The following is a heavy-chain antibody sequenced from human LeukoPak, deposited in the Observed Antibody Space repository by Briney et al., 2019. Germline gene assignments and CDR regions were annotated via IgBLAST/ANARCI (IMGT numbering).Heavy chain of an antibody. J-gene: IGHJ3*02. V-gene: IGHV4-4*07. CDR1: GGSINNYY. D-gene: IGHD2-15*01. CDR2: IYTRGST. Sequence: SETLSLTCTVSGGSINNYYWSWIRQPAGKGLESIGRIYTRGSTNYNPSLKSRVTMSVDTSKNQFSLKLSSVTAPNTAVYYCARGRYCSADICSGGDAFDIWGQGTMVSVSS. CDR3: ARGRYCSADICSGGDAFDI.